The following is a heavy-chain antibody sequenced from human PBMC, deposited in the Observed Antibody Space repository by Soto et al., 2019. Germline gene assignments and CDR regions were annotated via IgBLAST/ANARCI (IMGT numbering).Heavy chain of an antibody. J-gene: IGHJ5*02. Sequence: QVQLVQSGAEVKKPGSSVKVYCKASGGTFSSYAISWVRQAPGQGLEWMGGIIPIFGTANYAQKCQGRVTITADESTSTAYIARSSLRSEDTAVYYCARGPRIAVNWFDPWGQGTLFTVSS. D-gene: IGHD6-19*01. CDR3: ARGPRIAVNWFDP. V-gene: IGHV1-69*01. CDR2: IIPIFGTA. CDR1: GGTFSSYA.